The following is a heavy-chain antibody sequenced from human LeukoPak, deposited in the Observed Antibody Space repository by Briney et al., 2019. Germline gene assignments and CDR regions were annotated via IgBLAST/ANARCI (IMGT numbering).Heavy chain of an antibody. Sequence: PGGSLRLSCVASGFTFSDYSMDWVRQAPGKGLEWVSSISSTNTYIYYADSVKGRFTISRDNAKNSLYLQMNSLRVDDSALYYCARDSESRAATDLDSWGQGTLVTVSS. CDR2: ISSTNTYI. CDR1: GFTFSDYS. J-gene: IGHJ4*02. D-gene: IGHD6-13*01. V-gene: IGHV3-21*01. CDR3: ARDSESRAATDLDS.